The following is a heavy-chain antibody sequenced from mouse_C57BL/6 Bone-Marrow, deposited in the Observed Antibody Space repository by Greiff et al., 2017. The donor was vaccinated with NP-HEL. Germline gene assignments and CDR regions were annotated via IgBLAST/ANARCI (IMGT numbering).Heavy chain of an antibody. D-gene: IGHD1-1*01. CDR2: ISSGSSTI. J-gene: IGHJ2*01. V-gene: IGHV5-17*01. Sequence: EVQRVESGGGLVKPGGSLKLSCAASGFTFSDYGMHWVRQAPEKGLEWVAYISSGSSTIYYADTVKGRFTISRDNAKNTLFLQMTSLRSADTAMYYCARQGSTVVTNWEFYYFDYWGQGTTLTVSS. CDR3: ARQGSTVVTNWEFYYFDY. CDR1: GFTFSDYG.